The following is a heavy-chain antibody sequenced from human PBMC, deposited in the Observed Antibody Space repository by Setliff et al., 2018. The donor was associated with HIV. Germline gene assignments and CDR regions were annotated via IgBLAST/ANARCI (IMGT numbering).Heavy chain of an antibody. CDR2: IYPGDSDT. D-gene: IGHD3-22*01. CDR3: ARRGHYDSSGYPPGYYYGMDV. J-gene: IGHJ6*02. V-gene: IGHV5-51*01. CDR1: GYSFTSYW. Sequence: PGESLKISCKGSGYSFTSYWIGWVRQMPGKGLEWMGIIYPGDSDTRYSPSFQGQVTISADKSISTAYLQWSGLKASDTAMYYCARRGHYDSSGYPPGYYYGMDVWGQGTTVTVSS.